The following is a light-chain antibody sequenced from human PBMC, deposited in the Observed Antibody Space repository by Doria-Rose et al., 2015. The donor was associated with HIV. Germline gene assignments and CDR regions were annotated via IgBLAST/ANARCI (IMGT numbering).Light chain of an antibody. V-gene: IGKV5-2*01. CDR2: EAT. CDR1: QDIDND. CDR3: LKP. Sequence: ETTLTQSPAFMSATPGDTVNISCKASQDIDNDMNWYQQKPGDAAIFIFQEATTLVPGLPPRFRGSGFGTDFTFTTSNIESEDAAYYFCLKPFGGGTKVEIK. J-gene: IGKJ4*01.